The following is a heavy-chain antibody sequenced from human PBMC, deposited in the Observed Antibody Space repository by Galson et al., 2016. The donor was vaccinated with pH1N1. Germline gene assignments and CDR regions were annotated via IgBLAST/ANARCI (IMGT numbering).Heavy chain of an antibody. Sequence: TLSLTCTVSGGSISSGGYYWSWIRQHPGKGLEWIGYIYYSGSTYYNPSLKSRVTISVDTSKNQFSLKLSSVTAADTAVYYCAMVPRGGFLYYMDVWGKGTTVTVSS. V-gene: IGHV4-31*03. D-gene: IGHD3-16*01. CDR3: AMVPRGGFLYYMDV. CDR2: IYYSGST. CDR1: GGSISSGGYY. J-gene: IGHJ6*03.